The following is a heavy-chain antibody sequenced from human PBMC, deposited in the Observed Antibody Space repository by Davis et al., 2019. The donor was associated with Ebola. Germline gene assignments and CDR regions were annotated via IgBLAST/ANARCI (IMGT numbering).Heavy chain of an antibody. D-gene: IGHD1-1*01. CDR2: ISSSSSYI. CDR3: ARKATGLFDY. J-gene: IGHJ4*02. CDR1: GFTFSSYA. V-gene: IGHV3-21*01. Sequence: GESLKISCAASGFTFSSYAMSWVRQAPGKGLEWVSSISSSSSYIYYADSVKGRFTISRDNAKNSLYLQMNSLRAEDTAVYYCARKATGLFDYWGQGTLVTVSS.